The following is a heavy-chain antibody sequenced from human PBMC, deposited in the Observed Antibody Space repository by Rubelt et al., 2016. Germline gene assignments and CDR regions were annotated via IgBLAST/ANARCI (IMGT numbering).Heavy chain of an antibody. J-gene: IGHJ4*02. CDR1: GFTFSSYA. CDR2: ISSSSGTI. CDR3: AGAFDY. Sequence: EVQLLESGGGLVQPGGSLRLSCAASGFTFSSYAMSWVRQAPGKGLEWVAFISSSSGTIHYADSVKGRFTISRDNAKKSLYLQSSSLRVEDTAVYYCAGAFDYWGRGTAVIVSS. V-gene: IGHV3-48*04.